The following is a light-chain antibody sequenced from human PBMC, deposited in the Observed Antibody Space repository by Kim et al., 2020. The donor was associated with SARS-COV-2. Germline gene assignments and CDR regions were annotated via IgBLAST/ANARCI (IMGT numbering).Light chain of an antibody. CDR1: RGISND. V-gene: IGKV1-27*01. Sequence: ASVGDGLAITCRASRGISNDLAWYQQKPEKVPKLLIFAASALQSGVPSRFSGSGSGTDFTLTISSLQPEDVATYYCQKYNCAPWTFGQGTKVDIK. CDR3: QKYNCAPWT. J-gene: IGKJ1*01. CDR2: AAS.